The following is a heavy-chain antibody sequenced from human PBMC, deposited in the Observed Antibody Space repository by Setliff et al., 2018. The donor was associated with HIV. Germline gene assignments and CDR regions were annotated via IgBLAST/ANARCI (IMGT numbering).Heavy chain of an antibody. J-gene: IGHJ5*02. D-gene: IGHD3-22*01. CDR2: IYYSGST. Sequence: SETLSLTCTVSGGSISSGGYYWSWIRQHPGKGLEWIGYIYYSGSTYYNPSLKSRVTISVDTSKNQFSLKLSSVTAADAAVYYCARDRQGAGYYYLWGQGTLVTVSS. CDR3: ARDRQGAGYYYL. CDR1: GGSISSGGYY. V-gene: IGHV4-31*03.